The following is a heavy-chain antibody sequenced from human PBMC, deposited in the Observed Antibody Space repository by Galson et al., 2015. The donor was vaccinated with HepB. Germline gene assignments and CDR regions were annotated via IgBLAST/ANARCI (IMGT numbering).Heavy chain of an antibody. D-gene: IGHD3-3*01. Sequence: SLRLSCAASGFTFSSHGMHWVRQAPGKGLEWVATIWVDGTNKFYADSVKGRFTISRDNSKNTLSLQMNRLRADDTAVYYCAREGDPHIYWSALDFWGQGILVTVSS. CDR1: GFTFSSHG. J-gene: IGHJ4*02. V-gene: IGHV3-33*01. CDR2: IWVDGTNK. CDR3: AREGDPHIYWSALDF.